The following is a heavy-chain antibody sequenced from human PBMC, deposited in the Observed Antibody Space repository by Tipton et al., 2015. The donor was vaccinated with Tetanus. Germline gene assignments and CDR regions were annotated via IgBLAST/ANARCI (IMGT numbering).Heavy chain of an antibody. D-gene: IGHD1-26*01. J-gene: IGHJ4*02. CDR1: GASINAGGYL. V-gene: IGHV4-31*02. Sequence: LRLSCTVSGASINAGGYLWTWVRQHPGKGLEWIGNIYYTELTSYTPSLNSRVSISVDTSKNQFSLWLTPVTAADTAVYFCARGLPREPFYLDYWGQGKQVTVSS. CDR2: IYYTELT. CDR3: ARGLPREPFYLDY.